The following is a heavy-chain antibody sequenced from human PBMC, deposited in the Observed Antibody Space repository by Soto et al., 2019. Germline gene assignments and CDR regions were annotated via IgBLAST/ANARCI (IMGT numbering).Heavy chain of an antibody. Sequence: SETLSLTCAVSGYSISSGCYWGWIRQPPGKGLEWIGSIYHSGSTYYNPSLKSRVTISVDTSKNQFSLKLSSVTAADTAVYYCARGTIFGVVPWDDNWFDTWGQGTLVTVSS. V-gene: IGHV4-38-2*01. CDR1: GYSISSGCY. D-gene: IGHD3-3*02. J-gene: IGHJ5*02. CDR2: IYHSGST. CDR3: ARGTIFGVVPWDDNWFDT.